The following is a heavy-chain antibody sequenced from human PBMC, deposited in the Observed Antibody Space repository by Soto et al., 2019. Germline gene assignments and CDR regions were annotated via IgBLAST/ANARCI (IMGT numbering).Heavy chain of an antibody. Sequence: GASVKVSCKASGYSFTNLYIHWVRQAPGQGLEWMGLVDPSDGSTTYAQKFQERVTMTRDMSTSTAYMELSRLRSEDTAVYYCAADEWLQDAFDIWGQGTMVTVSS. CDR1: GYSFTNLY. V-gene: IGHV1-46*01. CDR3: AADEWLQDAFDI. D-gene: IGHD3-3*01. J-gene: IGHJ3*02. CDR2: VDPSDGST.